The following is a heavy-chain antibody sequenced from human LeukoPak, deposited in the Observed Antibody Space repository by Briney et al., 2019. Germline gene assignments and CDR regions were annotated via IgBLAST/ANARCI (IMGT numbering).Heavy chain of an antibody. CDR2: IYYGGST. CDR1: GVSISSYY. Sequence: SETLSLTCTVSGVSISSYYWSWIRQPPGKGLEWIGYIYYGGSTNYTPSLKSRITISVDTSRNQFSLKLNSVTAADTAVYYCARSGRGSSAGFDYWGQGTLVTVSS. CDR3: ARSGRGSSAGFDY. J-gene: IGHJ4*02. V-gene: IGHV4-59*01. D-gene: IGHD3-10*01.